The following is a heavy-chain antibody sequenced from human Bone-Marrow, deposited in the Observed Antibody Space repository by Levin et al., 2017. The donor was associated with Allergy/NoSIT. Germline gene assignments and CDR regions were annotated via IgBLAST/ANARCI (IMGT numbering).Heavy chain of an antibody. V-gene: IGHV3-74*01. CDR3: ARVTQAAAGYGY. CDR2: INSDGSST. D-gene: IGHD6-13*01. CDR1: GFTFSSYW. J-gene: IGHJ4*02. Sequence: PGGSLRLSCAASGFTFSSYWMHWVRQAPGKGLVWVSRINSDGSSTSYADSVKGRFTISRDNAKNTLYLQMNSLRAEDTAVYYCARVTQAAAGYGYWGQGTLVTVSS.